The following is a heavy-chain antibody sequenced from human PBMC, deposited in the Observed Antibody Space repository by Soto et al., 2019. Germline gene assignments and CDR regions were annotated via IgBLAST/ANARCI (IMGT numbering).Heavy chain of an antibody. Sequence: SETLSLTCTVSGGSISSSSYYWGWIRQPPGKGLEWIGSIYYSGSTYYNPSLKSRVTISVDTSKNQFSLKLSSVTAADTAAYYCARRSDGWSYFDYWGQGTLVTVSS. CDR1: GGSISSSSYY. CDR2: IYYSGST. D-gene: IGHD2-15*01. CDR3: ARRSDGWSYFDY. J-gene: IGHJ4*02. V-gene: IGHV4-39*01.